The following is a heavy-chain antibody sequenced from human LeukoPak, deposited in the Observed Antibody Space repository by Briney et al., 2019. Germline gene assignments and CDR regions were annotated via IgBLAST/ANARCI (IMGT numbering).Heavy chain of an antibody. V-gene: IGHV7-4-1*02. CDR2: INTNTGNP. Sequence: GESLKISCKASGYTFTSYAMNWVRQAPGQGLEWMGWINTNTGNPTYAQGFTGRFVFSLDTSVSTAYLQISSLKAEDTAVYYCARSSGWYYFDYWGQGTLVTVSS. D-gene: IGHD6-19*01. J-gene: IGHJ4*02. CDR3: ARSSGWYYFDY. CDR1: GYTFTSYA.